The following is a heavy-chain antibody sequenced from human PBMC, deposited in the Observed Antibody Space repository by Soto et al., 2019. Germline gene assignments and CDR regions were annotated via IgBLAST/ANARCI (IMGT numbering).Heavy chain of an antibody. CDR1: GYTFTSYG. V-gene: IGHV1-18*04. D-gene: IGHD3-9*01. CDR3: ARSPIFYDILTGYSSRPRDYYRMDV. CDR2: ISAYNGNT. J-gene: IGHJ6*02. Sequence: ASVKVSCKASGYTFTSYGISWVRQAPGQGLEWMGWISAYNGNTNYAQKLQGRVTMTTDTSTSTAYMELRSLRSDDTAVYYCARSPIFYDILTGYSSRPRDYYRMDVWGQGTTVTVSS.